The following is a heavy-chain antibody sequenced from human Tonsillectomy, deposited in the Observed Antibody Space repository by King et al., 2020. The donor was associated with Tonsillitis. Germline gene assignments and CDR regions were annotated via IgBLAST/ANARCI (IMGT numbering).Heavy chain of an antibody. V-gene: IGHV3-48*03. J-gene: IGHJ4*02. CDR3: ARRGTIIGSYFDL. CDR2: IGRSGSPI. Sequence: VQLVESGGGLVQPGGSLRLSCAASGFTFSSSEMNWVRQPPGRWLEWVSYIGRSGSPIYSADSVKGRFTVSRDNAKNSLYLQVNSLTAEETGVYSCARRGTIIGSYFDLWGQGTLVTVSS. CDR1: GFTFSSSE. D-gene: IGHD1-20*01.